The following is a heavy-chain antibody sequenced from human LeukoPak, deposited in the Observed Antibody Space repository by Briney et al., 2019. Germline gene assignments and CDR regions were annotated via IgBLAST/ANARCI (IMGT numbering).Heavy chain of an antibody. D-gene: IGHD2-2*01. J-gene: IGHJ3*02. CDR3: ARDRGVWYCSSTSCHDAFDI. CDR1: GYTFTSYY. Sequence: ASVKVSCKASGYTFTSYYMHWVRQAPGQGLEWMGIINPSGGTTVYAQKFQGRVTMTRDTSTSTVYMELSSLRSEDTALYYCARDRGVWYCSSTSCHDAFDIWGQGTMVTVSS. CDR2: INPSGGTT. V-gene: IGHV1-46*01.